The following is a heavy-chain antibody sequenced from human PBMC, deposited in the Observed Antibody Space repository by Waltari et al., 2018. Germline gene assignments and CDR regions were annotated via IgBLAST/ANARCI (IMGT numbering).Heavy chain of an antibody. D-gene: IGHD1-26*01. CDR2: ISWNSGSI. J-gene: IGHJ3*02. Sequence: EVQLVESGGGLVQPGRSLRLSCAAYGFTFDDYAMHWVRTAPGKGLEWVSGISWNSGSIGYADSVKGRFTISRDNAKNSLYLQMNSLRAEDTALYYCAKDISGVGATNAFDIWGQGTMVTVSS. CDR1: GFTFDDYA. V-gene: IGHV3-9*01. CDR3: AKDISGVGATNAFDI.